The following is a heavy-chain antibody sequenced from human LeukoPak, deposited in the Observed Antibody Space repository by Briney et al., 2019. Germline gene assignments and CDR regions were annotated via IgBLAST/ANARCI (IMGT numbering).Heavy chain of an antibody. Sequence: PSETLSLTCAVYGGPFSVYYWSWIRHPPGKGLEWSGEINHSGSTNYNPSLKSRVTISVDTSKNQFSLKLSSVTAADTAVYYCARGRYSSGWYYFDYWGQGTLVTVSS. J-gene: IGHJ4*02. D-gene: IGHD6-19*01. CDR1: GGPFSVYY. CDR3: ARGRYSSGWYYFDY. CDR2: INHSGST. V-gene: IGHV4-34*01.